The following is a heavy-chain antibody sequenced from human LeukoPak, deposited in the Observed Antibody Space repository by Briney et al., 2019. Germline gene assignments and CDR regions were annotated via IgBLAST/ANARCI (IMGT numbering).Heavy chain of an antibody. Sequence: ASVKVSCKASGYTFTGYYMHWVRQAPGQGLEWMGWINPNSGGTNYAQKFQGRVTMTRDTSISTAYMELSRLRSDDTAVYHCARNTIAAAGSIEDYWGQGTLVTVSS. D-gene: IGHD6-13*01. CDR2: INPNSGGT. CDR1: GYTFTGYY. J-gene: IGHJ4*02. V-gene: IGHV1-2*02. CDR3: ARNTIAAAGSIEDY.